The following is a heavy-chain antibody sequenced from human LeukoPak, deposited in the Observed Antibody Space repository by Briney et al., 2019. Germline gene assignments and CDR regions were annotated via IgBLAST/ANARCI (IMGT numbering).Heavy chain of an antibody. D-gene: IGHD6-19*01. Sequence: SETLSLTCTVSGGSISSYYWTWIRQPPGKGLEWIGYIYYTGATSYNPSLKSRVTISVDTSKNQFSLKVTSVTTADTAVYYCAKYGGSGWVIDNWGQGTLVTVSS. V-gene: IGHV4-59*08. J-gene: IGHJ4*02. CDR3: AKYGGSGWVIDN. CDR2: IYYTGAT. CDR1: GGSISSYY.